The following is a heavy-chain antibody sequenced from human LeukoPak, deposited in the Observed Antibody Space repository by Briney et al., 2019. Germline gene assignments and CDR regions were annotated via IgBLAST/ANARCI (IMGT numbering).Heavy chain of an antibody. Sequence: SETLTLTCTVSGGSISSYYWNWIRQPPGKGLEWIGYINYIRTTDYNPSLKSRVTISLDTSKNRFSLKLSSVTAADTAMYYCARSYSSSDHYYYYGMDVWGQGTTVTVSS. V-gene: IGHV4-59*08. D-gene: IGHD6-13*01. CDR3: ARSYSSSDHYYYYGMDV. CDR1: GGSISSYY. J-gene: IGHJ6*02. CDR2: INYIRTT.